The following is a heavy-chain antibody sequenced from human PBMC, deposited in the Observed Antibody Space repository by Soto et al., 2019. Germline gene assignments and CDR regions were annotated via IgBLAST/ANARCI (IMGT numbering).Heavy chain of an antibody. CDR2: IYYSGST. J-gene: IGHJ4*02. CDR3: SRLVPRMFFDY. CDR1: GGSVTSGSYY. Sequence: SETLSLTCTVSGGSVTSGSYYWSWVRQPPGKGLEWIGYIYYSGSTIYNPSLKSRLTISVDTSKNQFSLRLTSATAADTAVYYWSRLVPRMFFDYWGQVSLVTVSS. V-gene: IGHV4-61*01. D-gene: IGHD3-10*02.